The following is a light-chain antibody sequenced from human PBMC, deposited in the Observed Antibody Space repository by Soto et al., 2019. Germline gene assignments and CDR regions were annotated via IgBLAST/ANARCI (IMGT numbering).Light chain of an antibody. CDR2: EGS. CDR3: CSYAGSGTYV. J-gene: IGLJ1*01. CDR1: SSDVGSYNL. Sequence: QSALTQPASVSGSHGQSITISCTGTSSDVGSYNLVSWYQQHPGKAPKLMIYEGSKRPSGVSNRFSGSKSGNTASLTISGLQAEDEADYYCCSYAGSGTYVFGTGTKLTVL. V-gene: IGLV2-23*01.